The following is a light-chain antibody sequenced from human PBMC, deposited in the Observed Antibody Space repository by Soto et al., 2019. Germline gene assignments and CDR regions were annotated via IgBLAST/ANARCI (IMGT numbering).Light chain of an antibody. CDR3: MQGTHWPWT. Sequence: DVVMTQSPLSLPVTLGQPASISCRSSQSLVYSDGNTSLNWFQQRPGQSPRRLLYKVSNRDSGVPDRFSGSGSGTDFTLNISRVEAEDVGVYYCMQGTHWPWTFGQGTKVEIK. CDR2: KVS. V-gene: IGKV2-30*01. CDR1: QSLVYSDGNTS. J-gene: IGKJ1*01.